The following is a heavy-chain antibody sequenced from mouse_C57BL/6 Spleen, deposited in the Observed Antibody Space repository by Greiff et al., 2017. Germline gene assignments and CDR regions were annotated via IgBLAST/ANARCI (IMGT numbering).Heavy chain of an antibody. CDR3: DRDSPLCYAMDY. CDR1: GYTFTSYW. D-gene: IGHD6-1*01. V-gene: IGHV1-64*01. CDR2: IHPNSGST. J-gene: IGHJ4*01. Sequence: QVQLQQPGAELVKPGASVKLSCKASGYTFTSYWMHWVKQRPGQGLEWIGMIHPNSGSTNYNEKFKSKATLTVDKSSSTAYMQLGSLTSEDSAVYYCDRDSPLCYAMDYWGQGTSGTVSS.